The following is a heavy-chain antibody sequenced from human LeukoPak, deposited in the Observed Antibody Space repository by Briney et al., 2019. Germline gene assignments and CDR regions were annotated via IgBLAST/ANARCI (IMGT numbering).Heavy chain of an antibody. CDR2: ISWNSGSI. J-gene: IGHJ4*02. CDR3: AKAGSGWYTDY. D-gene: IGHD6-19*01. V-gene: IGHV3-9*01. CDR1: GFTFDDYA. Sequence: PGGSLRLSCAASGFTFDDYAMHWVRQAPGKGLEWVSGISWNSGSIGYADSVKGRFTISRDNAKNSLYLQMNCLRAEDTALYYCAKAGSGWYTDYWGQGTLVTVSS.